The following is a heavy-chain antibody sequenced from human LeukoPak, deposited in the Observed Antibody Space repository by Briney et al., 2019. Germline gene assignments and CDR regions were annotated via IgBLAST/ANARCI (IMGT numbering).Heavy chain of an antibody. CDR2: ISSTSTYI. J-gene: IGHJ4*02. Sequence: KPGGSLRLSCAASGFTFSNYKMNWVRQAPGGGLEWVSSISSTSTYIYYTDSVKGRFAISRDNAKNSLYMQMNSLRAEDTAVYYCAIDPGTVDTPMVPVWDYWGQGTVVTVSS. CDR1: GFTFSNYK. V-gene: IGHV3-21*01. CDR3: AIDPGTVDTPMVPVWDY. D-gene: IGHD5-18*01.